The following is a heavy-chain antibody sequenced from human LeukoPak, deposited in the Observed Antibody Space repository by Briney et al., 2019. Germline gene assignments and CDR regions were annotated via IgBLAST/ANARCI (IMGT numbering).Heavy chain of an antibody. Sequence: TFSSYTMSWVRQAPGKGLEWIGSIYFSGSTYYNPSLKSRVTISVDTSKNQFSLKLSSVTAADTAVYYCARGYPTSMGSEYFQHWGQGTLVTVSS. CDR2: IYFSGST. D-gene: IGHD5-24*01. CDR1: TFSSYT. CDR3: ARGYPTSMGSEYFQH. V-gene: IGHV4-39*01. J-gene: IGHJ1*01.